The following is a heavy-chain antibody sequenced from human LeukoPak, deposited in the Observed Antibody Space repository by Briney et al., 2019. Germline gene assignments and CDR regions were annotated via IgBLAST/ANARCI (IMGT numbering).Heavy chain of an antibody. D-gene: IGHD2-8*02. J-gene: IGHJ3*02. Sequence: SQTLSLTCTVSGGSISSGDYYWSWIRQPPGKGLEWIGYIYYSGSTYYNPSLKSRVTISVDTSENQFSLKLSSVTAADTAVYYCARTVEYEDAFDIWGQGTMVTVSS. CDR2: IYYSGST. CDR1: GGSISSGDYY. V-gene: IGHV4-30-4*01. CDR3: ARTVEYEDAFDI.